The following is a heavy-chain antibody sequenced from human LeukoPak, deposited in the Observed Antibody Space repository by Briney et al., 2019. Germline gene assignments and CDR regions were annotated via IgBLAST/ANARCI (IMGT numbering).Heavy chain of an antibody. CDR3: ARGPVTTSYYGMDV. Sequence: GASVKVSCKASGGTFSSYAISWVRQAPGQGLEWMGGIIPILGTANYAQKFQGRVTITADESTSTAYMELSSLRSEDTAVYYCARGPVTTSYYGMDVWGQGTTVTVSS. CDR1: GGTFSSYA. J-gene: IGHJ6*02. V-gene: IGHV1-69*13. CDR2: IIPILGTA. D-gene: IGHD4-17*01.